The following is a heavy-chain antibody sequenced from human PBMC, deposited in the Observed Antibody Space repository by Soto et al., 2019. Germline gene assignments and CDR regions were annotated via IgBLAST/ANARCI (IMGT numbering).Heavy chain of an antibody. CDR1: GGAFSRYA. CDR3: ARNYGQDWSGDNCYFYF. J-gene: IGHJ4*02. Sequence: QVQLVQSGAEVKKPGSSVKVSCKASGGAFSRYAINWVRQAPGHGLAWMGGITPLFGTAKYAQKFQDRLMITADESTRRAHMELRSLRSEDTAVYYCARNYGQDWSGDNCYFYFWGQGTLVTVSS. V-gene: IGHV1-69*01. D-gene: IGHD2-15*01. CDR2: ITPLFGTA.